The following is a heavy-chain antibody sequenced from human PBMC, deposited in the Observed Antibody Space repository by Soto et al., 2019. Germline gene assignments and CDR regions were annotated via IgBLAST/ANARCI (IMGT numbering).Heavy chain of an antibody. CDR3: AREIGNYDFWGYYYYYGMDV. Sequence: GGSLRLSCAASGFTFSSYWMHWVRQAPGKGLVWVSRINSDGSSTSYADSVKGRFTISRDNAKNTLYLQMNSLRAEDTAVYYCAREIGNYDFWGYYYYYGMDVWGQGTTVTVSS. J-gene: IGHJ6*02. V-gene: IGHV3-74*01. CDR2: INSDGSST. CDR1: GFTFSSYW. D-gene: IGHD3-3*01.